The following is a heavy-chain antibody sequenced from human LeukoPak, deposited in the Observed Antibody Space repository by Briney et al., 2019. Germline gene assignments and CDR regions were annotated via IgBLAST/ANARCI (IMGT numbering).Heavy chain of an antibody. D-gene: IGHD2-8*01. CDR1: GYTFTSYY. CDR2: INPSGGST. CDR3: AREGADIVLMVYAIHSNWFDP. V-gene: IGHV1-46*01. J-gene: IGHJ5*02. Sequence: ASVKVSCKASGYTFTSYYMHWVRQAPGQGLGWMGIINPSGGSTSYAQKFQGRVTMTRDTSTSTVYMELSSLRSEDTAVYYCAREGADIVLMVYAIHSNWFDPWGQGTLVTVSS.